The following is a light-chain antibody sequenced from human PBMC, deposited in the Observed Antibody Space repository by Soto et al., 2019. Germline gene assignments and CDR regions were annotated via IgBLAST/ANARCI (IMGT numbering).Light chain of an antibody. CDR3: QKYNSWPLT. Sequence: EIVMTQSPATLSVSPVERATLSCRASHSVVSSLAWYQQKPGQAPRLLIYGASTRATSIPATFSGSGSGTEFTLTISSLQSEDFAVYYCQKYNSWPLTCGGGNKGDIK. CDR1: HSVVSS. CDR2: GAS. J-gene: IGKJ4*01. V-gene: IGKV3-15*01.